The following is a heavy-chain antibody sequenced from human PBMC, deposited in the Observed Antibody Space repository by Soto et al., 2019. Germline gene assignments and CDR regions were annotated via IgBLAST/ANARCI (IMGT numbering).Heavy chain of an antibody. J-gene: IGHJ6*02. CDR1: GGSISTYY. D-gene: IGHD6-13*01. V-gene: IGHV4-4*07. CDR3: AAFHSSSSTYGMDV. Sequence: SETLSLTCTVSGGSISTYYWSWIRQPAGKGLEWIGRIDTSGNTNYNPSLKSRVTISVDKSKNQFSLKLSSVTAADTAVYYCAAFHSSSSTYGMDVWGQGTTVTVSS. CDR2: IDTSGNT.